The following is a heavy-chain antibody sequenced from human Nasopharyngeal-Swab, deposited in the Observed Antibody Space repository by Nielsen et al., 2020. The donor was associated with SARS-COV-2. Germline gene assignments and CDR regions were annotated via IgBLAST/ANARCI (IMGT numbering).Heavy chain of an antibody. CDR3: ARGDYDILTGYPLDY. V-gene: IGHV1-2*06. D-gene: IGHD3-9*01. J-gene: IGHJ4*02. CDR1: GYTFTGYY. Sequence: ASVKVSCKASGYTFTGYYMHWVRQAPGQGLEWMGRINPNSGGTNYAQKFQGRVTMTRDTSISTAYMELSRLRSDDTAVYYWARGDYDILTGYPLDYWGQGTLVTVSS. CDR2: INPNSGGT.